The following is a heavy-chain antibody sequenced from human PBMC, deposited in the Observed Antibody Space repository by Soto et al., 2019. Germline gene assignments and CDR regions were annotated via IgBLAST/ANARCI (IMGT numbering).Heavy chain of an antibody. J-gene: IGHJ3*02. CDR2: ISGSGGST. CDR3: AKDLLCNGGSCYGDAFDI. CDR1: GFTFSSYA. Sequence: GGSLRLSCAASGFTFSSYAMSWVRQAPGKGLEWVSAISGSGGSTYYADSVKGRFTISRDNSKNTLYLQMNSLRAEDTAVYYCAKDLLCNGGSCYGDAFDIWGQGTMVTVSS. V-gene: IGHV3-23*01. D-gene: IGHD2-15*01.